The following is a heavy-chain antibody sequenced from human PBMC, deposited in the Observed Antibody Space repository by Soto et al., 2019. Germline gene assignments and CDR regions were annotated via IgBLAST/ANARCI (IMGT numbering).Heavy chain of an antibody. V-gene: IGHV4-38-2*02. CDR1: GYSISSGYY. CDR3: EREAAANLYYYYGMDV. D-gene: IGHD2-2*01. J-gene: IGHJ6*02. Sequence: PSETLSLTCAVSGYSISSGYYWGWIRQPPGKGLEWIGSIYHSGSTYYNPSLKSRVTISVDTSKNQFSLKLSSVTAADTAVYYCEREAAANLYYYYGMDVWGQGTTVTVSS. CDR2: IYHSGST.